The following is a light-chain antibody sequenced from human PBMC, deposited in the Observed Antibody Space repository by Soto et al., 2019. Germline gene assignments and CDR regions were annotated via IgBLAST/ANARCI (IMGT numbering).Light chain of an antibody. J-gene: IGKJ4*01. Sequence: EIVLTQSPGTRSLSPGESATLSCRASQTVSRSYFVWYQQKPGQAPRLLIYGASARAPGIPDRFSGTGSGTESTLTISRLEPEDFAVYFCQHFDSSPTFGGGTKVEIK. CDR3: QHFDSSPT. CDR2: GAS. V-gene: IGKV3-20*01. CDR1: QTVSRSY.